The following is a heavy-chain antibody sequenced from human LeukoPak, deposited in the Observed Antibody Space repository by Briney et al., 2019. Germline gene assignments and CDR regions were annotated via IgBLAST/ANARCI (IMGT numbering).Heavy chain of an antibody. Sequence: GGSLRLSCAASGFTFSSYAMHWVRQAPGKWLEWVAVISYDGSNKYYADSVKGRFTISRDNSKNTLYLQMNSLRAEDTAVYYCARDRAVATSHYFAYWGQGTLVTVSS. J-gene: IGHJ4*02. CDR3: ARDRAVATSHYFAY. CDR1: GFTFSSYA. CDR2: ISYDGSNK. V-gene: IGHV3-30-3*01. D-gene: IGHD5-12*01.